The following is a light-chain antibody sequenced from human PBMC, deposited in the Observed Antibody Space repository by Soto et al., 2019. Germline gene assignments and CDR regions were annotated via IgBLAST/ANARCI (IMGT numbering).Light chain of an antibody. CDR1: QSVSSDY. V-gene: IGKV3-20*01. J-gene: IGKJ5*01. Sequence: EIVLTQSPGTLSLSPGDRATLSCRASQSVSSDYVAWYQQKPGQTPNVLIYRASIRATGIPDRFSGSVSGSDFILTINRLQPEDFAVYYCQQYGSSHTFGQGTRVEIK. CDR2: RAS. CDR3: QQYGSSHT.